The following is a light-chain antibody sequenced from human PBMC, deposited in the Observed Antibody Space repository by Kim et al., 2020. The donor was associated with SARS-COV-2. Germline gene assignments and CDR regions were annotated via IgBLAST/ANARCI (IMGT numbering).Light chain of an antibody. CDR2: KAS. CDR1: QSISSW. CDR3: QQYNTYLWT. J-gene: IGKJ1*01. Sequence: DIQMTQSSSTLSASVGDRVTITCRASQSISSWLAWYQQKPRKAPKLLIYKASSLESGVPSRFSGSGSGTEFTLTISSLQPDDFATYYCQQYNTYLWTFGQGTKVDIK. V-gene: IGKV1-5*03.